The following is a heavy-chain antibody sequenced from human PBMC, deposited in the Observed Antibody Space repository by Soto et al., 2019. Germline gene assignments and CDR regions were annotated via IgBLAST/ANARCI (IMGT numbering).Heavy chain of an antibody. CDR3: AASKRDADYGIRYY. CDR2: IYHSGST. D-gene: IGHD4-17*01. J-gene: IGHJ4*02. CDR1: GGSISSGGYS. Sequence: QLQLQESGSGLVKPSQTLSLTCAVSGGSISSGGYSWSWIRQPPGKGLEWIGYIYHSGSTYYNPALESRINITVVRSRHQFGLKLSAVAAEGTAVYYRAASKRDADYGIRYYGGQGNLVAV. V-gene: IGHV4-30-2*01.